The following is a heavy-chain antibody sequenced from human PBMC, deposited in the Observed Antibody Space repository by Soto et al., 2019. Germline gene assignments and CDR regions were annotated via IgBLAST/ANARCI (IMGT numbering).Heavy chain of an antibody. CDR3: ARTRGSAVYFYFYGLDV. J-gene: IGHJ6*02. D-gene: IGHD3-10*01. CDR1: GASINCNDYS. CDR2: TYSSGGA. V-gene: IGHV4-39*07. Sequence: SETLSLTCTVSGASINCNDYSRAWIRQTPGRGLEWIGNTYSSGGAYYDPSFKSRATISVDASKSQVFLKLTSVTAADTAIYFCARTRGSAVYFYFYGLDVWGHGTTVTVSS.